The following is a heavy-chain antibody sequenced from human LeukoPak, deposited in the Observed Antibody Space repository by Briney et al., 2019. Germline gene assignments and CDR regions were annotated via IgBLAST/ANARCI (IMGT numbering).Heavy chain of an antibody. CDR2: IYYSGST. CDR3: ARAALRTPLTYFDY. Sequence: PSETLSLTCAVSGGSISSGGYSWSWIRQPPGKGLEWIGYIYYSGSTYYNPSLKSRVTISVDTSKNQFPLKLSSVTAADTAVYYCARAALRTPLTYFDYWGQGTLVTVSS. CDR1: GGSISSGGYS. D-gene: IGHD5-12*01. V-gene: IGHV4-30-4*07. J-gene: IGHJ4*02.